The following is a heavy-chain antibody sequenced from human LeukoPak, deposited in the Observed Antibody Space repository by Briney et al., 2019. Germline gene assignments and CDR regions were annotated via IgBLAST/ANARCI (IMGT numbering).Heavy chain of an antibody. CDR1: GGSIGKIDW. V-gene: IGHV4-4*02. CDR3: AKVFCGGDCHVDF. Sequence: PSETLSLTCAVSGGSIGKIDWWGWVRQPPGKGLEWVGEIFHTGTANYNPSLKSRLTISVDTSKNQFSLRLNSVTAADTAVYYCAKVFCGGDCHVDFWGRGTLVTVSS. J-gene: IGHJ4*02. D-gene: IGHD2-21*02. CDR2: IFHTGTA.